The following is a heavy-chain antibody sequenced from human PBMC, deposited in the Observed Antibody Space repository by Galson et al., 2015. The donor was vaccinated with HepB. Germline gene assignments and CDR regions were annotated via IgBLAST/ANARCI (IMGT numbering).Heavy chain of an antibody. CDR3: ARDLPRYCSSTSCQPDY. CDR1: GYTFTSYG. J-gene: IGHJ4*02. D-gene: IGHD2-2*01. Sequence: VKVSCKASGYTFTSYGISWVRQAPGQGLEWMGWISAYNGNTNYAQKLQGRVTMTTDTSTSTAYMELRSLRSDDTAVYYCARDLPRYCSSTSCQPDYWGQGTLVTVSS. V-gene: IGHV1-18*01. CDR2: ISAYNGNT.